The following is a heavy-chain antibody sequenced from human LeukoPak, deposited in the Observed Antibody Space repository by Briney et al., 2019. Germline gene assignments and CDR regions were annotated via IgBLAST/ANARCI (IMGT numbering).Heavy chain of an antibody. D-gene: IGHD3-3*01. V-gene: IGHV3-11*01. J-gene: IGHJ4*02. CDR2: ISSSGSTI. CDR3: ARDLVFGVVIIMSY. Sequence: GGSLRLSCAASGFTFSDYYMSWIRQAPGKGLEWVSYISSSGSTIYYADSVKGRFTISRDNAKNSLYPQMNSLRAEDTAVYYCARDLVFGVVIIMSYWGQGTLVTVSS. CDR1: GFTFSDYY.